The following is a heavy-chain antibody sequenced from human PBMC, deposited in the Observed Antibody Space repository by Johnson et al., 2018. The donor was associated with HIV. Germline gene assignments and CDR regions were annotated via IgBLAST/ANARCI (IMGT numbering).Heavy chain of an antibody. V-gene: IGHV3-30*03. J-gene: IGHJ3*02. CDR2: ISYDGSNK. Sequence: VQLVESGGGVVQPGRSLRLSCAASGFTFSSYVMHWVRQAPGKGLEWVAIISYDGSNKYYADSVKGRFTISRDNSKNTLYMQMNSLKTEDTAVYYCTTDYHVVFGAFDIWGQVTMVTVSS. CDR1: GFTFSSYV. D-gene: IGHD1-14*01. CDR3: TTDYHVVFGAFDI.